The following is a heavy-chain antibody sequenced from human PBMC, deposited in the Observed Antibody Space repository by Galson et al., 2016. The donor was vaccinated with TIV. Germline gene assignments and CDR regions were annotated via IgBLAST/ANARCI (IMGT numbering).Heavy chain of an antibody. CDR3: ASAAWFPGLALDD. J-gene: IGHJ4*02. V-gene: IGHV1-24*01. Sequence: SVKVSCKVSGDSLSDLSMHWVRQAPGKGLEWMAGFDPEQHKKIYAQKLQGRVTLTEDTSTDTAFLELSSLSFEDTAVYYCASAAWFPGLALDDWGQGTLVIVSS. D-gene: IGHD3-22*01. CDR2: FDPEQHKK. CDR1: GDSLSDLS.